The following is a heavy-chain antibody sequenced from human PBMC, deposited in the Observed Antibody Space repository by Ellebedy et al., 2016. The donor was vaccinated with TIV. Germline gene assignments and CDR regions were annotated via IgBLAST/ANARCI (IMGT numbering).Heavy chain of an antibody. CDR1: GYAFTSYD. V-gene: IGHV1-8*01. Sequence: AASVKVSCKASGYAFTSYDINWVRQAPGQGLEWMGWINPNSGNTGYAQKFQGSVTMTRDNSISSAYMELSSLTSEDTAGYYCARDFEFMIYVNGGEYYHYALDVWGQGTTVTVAS. CDR2: INPNSGNT. CDR3: ARDFEFMIYVNGGEYYHYALDV. J-gene: IGHJ6*02. D-gene: IGHD3-10*02.